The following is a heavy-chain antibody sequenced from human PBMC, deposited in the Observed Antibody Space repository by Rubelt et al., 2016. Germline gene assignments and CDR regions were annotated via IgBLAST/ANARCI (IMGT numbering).Heavy chain of an antibody. V-gene: IGHV1-18*01. Sequence: QVQLVQSGAEVKKPGASVKVSCKASGYTFTSYGISWVRQAPGQGLEWMGWISVNSGDTKYAQKVQGRVTMTTDTSTSTAYMELTSLRSDDTAVYSCARATNWNYAFDIWGQGTMVTVSP. J-gene: IGHJ3*02. CDR3: ARATNWNYAFDI. D-gene: IGHD1-7*01. CDR2: ISVNSGDT. CDR1: GYTFTSYG.